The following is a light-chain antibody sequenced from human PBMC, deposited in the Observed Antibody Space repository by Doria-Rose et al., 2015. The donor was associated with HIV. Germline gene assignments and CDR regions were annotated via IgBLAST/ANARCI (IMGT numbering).Light chain of an antibody. CDR3: HRYGTSWT. Sequence: TQSPGTLSLSPGERATLSCRASQSFSSTYLAWYQQKPGQAPSLLIYDGSTRATGIPDRFSASGSVTDFTLTINRLEPEDFALYYCHRYGTSWTFGQGTKVEI. V-gene: IGKV3-20*01. CDR1: QSFSSTY. CDR2: DGS. J-gene: IGKJ1*01.